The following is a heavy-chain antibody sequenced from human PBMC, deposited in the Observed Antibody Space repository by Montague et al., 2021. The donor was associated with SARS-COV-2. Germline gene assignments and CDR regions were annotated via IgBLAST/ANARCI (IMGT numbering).Heavy chain of an antibody. CDR2: INYNGET. CDR1: GGLTSHYH. V-gene: IGHV4-59*03. CDR3: ATYREGYGGKGT. Sequence: SETLSLTCSVSGGLTSHYHWSWIRQPPGKGLEWIGYINYNGETHHNPSLNGRVTLSVDTSKNQFSLSVMSVTTDDTAVYFCATYREGYGGKGTWGQGSPVTVSS. J-gene: IGHJ4*02. D-gene: IGHD4-23*01.